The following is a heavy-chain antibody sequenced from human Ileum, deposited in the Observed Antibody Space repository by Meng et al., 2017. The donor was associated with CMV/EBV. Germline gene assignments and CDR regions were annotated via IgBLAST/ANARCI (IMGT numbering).Heavy chain of an antibody. Sequence: CAESGFTFSNAHMGWVRQAAGKGREWVGRIKTSAGGGTTEYNALLRDRFTISRDDSKSTVFLQMNSLKTEDTAIYYCTTGYSNWYFGWGQGTLVTVSS. J-gene: IGHJ4*02. CDR2: IKTSAGGGTT. CDR1: GFTFSNAH. V-gene: IGHV3-15*01. D-gene: IGHD6-13*01. CDR3: TTGYSNWYFG.